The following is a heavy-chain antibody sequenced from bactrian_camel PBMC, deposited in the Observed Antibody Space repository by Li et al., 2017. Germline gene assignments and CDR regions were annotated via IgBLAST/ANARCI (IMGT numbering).Heavy chain of an antibody. Sequence: QVQLVESGGGSVQAGGSLRLSCVISNSGPKKYCLGWFRQAPGKEREGVAAIAPDGRSNYADSVRGRFTISQVKVENTLYLRMDSLTPEDTAVYYCAALAWVVRGGTPFLKCPPHSWSQGTQVTVS. CDR2: IAPDGRS. D-gene: IGHD2*01. V-gene: IGHV3S53*01. J-gene: IGHJ6*01. CDR3: AALAWVVRGGTPFLKCPPHS. CDR1: NSGPKKYC.